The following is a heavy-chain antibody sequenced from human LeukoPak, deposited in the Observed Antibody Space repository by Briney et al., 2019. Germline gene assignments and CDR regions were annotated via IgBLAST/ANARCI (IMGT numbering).Heavy chain of an antibody. CDR3: AKDREKAVGATIFDH. J-gene: IGHJ4*02. CDR2: INPDGSST. CDR1: GFSFSSYW. Sequence: GGSLRLSCADSGFSFSSYWMHWVRQAPGKGLVWVSRINPDGSSTYYADSVKGRFTISRDNAKNTLFLQMNSLGAEDTAVYYCAKDREKAVGATIFDHWGQGTLVTVSS. V-gene: IGHV3-74*01. D-gene: IGHD1-26*01.